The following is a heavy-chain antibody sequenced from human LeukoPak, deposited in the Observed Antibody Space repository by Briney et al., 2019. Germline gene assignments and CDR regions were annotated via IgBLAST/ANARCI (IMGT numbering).Heavy chain of an antibody. Sequence: SGGSLRLSCAASGFTFSSYGMHWVRQAPGKGLEWVAVISYDGSNKYYADSVKGRFTISRDNSKNTLYLQMNSLKTEDTAVYYCTRHPTLNDMDVWGKGTTVTVSS. CDR3: TRHPTLNDMDV. CDR1: GFTFSSYG. V-gene: IGHV3-30*03. D-gene: IGHD4-17*01. CDR2: ISYDGSNK. J-gene: IGHJ6*03.